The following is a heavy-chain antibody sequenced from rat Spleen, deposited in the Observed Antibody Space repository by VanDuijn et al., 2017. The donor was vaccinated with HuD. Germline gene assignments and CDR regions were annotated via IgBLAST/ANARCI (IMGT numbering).Heavy chain of an antibody. CDR2: IDNAGST. J-gene: IGHJ2*01. D-gene: IGHD1-12*02. Sequence: EVHLQESGPGLVKPSQSLSLTCSVTGYSITTAYRWNWIRKFPGHKLEWMGYIDNAGSTNYNPSLKSRISITRDTSKNQFFLQVNSVTTEDTATYYCAACYDGTHYYFDSWGQGVMVTVSS. CDR1: GYSITTAYR. V-gene: IGHV3-3*01. CDR3: AACYDGTHYYFDS.